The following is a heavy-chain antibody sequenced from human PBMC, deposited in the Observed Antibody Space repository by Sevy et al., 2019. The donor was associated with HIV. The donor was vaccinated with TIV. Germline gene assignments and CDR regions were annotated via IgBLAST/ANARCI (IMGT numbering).Heavy chain of an antibody. J-gene: IGHJ4*02. CDR1: GFPLRNYA. Sequence: GGSLRLSCAASGFPLRNYAMSWVRQALGKGLEWVSSISGSGGSTYYADSVKGRFTISRDNFQNTLDLEMNSLRAEDTAVYYCAKDGAVAPSDYWGQGTLVTVSS. CDR2: ISGSGGST. CDR3: AKDGAVAPSDY. V-gene: IGHV3-23*01. D-gene: IGHD6-19*01.